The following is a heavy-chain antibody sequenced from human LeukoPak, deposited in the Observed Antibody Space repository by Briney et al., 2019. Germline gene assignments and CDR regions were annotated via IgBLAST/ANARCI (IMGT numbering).Heavy chain of an antibody. Sequence: SVKVSCKASGYTFTGYYMHWVRQAPGQGLEWMGWINPNSGGTNYAQKFQGRVTMTRDTSISTAYMELGRLRSDDTAVYYCARTFFIDGYDAFDIWGQGTMVTVSS. CDR1: GYTFTGYY. V-gene: IGHV1-2*02. J-gene: IGHJ3*02. CDR3: ARTFFIDGYDAFDI. D-gene: IGHD2/OR15-2a*01. CDR2: INPNSGGT.